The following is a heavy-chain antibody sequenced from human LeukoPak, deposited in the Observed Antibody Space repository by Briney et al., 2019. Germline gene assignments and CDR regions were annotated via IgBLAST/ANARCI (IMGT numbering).Heavy chain of an antibody. CDR1: GFTFSSYA. CDR3: AKEPMIVVVMALFDP. CDR2: ISGSGGST. D-gene: IGHD3-22*01. V-gene: IGHV3-23*01. J-gene: IGHJ5*02. Sequence: GGSLRLSCAASGFTFSSYAMSWVRQAPGKGLEWVSAISGSGGSTYYADSVKGRFTISRDNSKNTLYLQMNSLRAEDTAVHYCAKEPMIVVVMALFDPWGQGTLVTVSS.